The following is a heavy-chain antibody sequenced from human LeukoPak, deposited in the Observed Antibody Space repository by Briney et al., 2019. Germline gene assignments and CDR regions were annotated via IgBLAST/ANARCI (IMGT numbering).Heavy chain of an antibody. CDR2: IYYSGST. J-gene: IGHJ3*02. CDR3: ARGTFDI. CDR1: GGSISSGSYY. V-gene: IGHV4-61*10. Sequence: SETLSLTCTVSGGSISSGSYYWSWIRQPAGKGLEWIGYIYYSGSTNYNPSLKSRVTISGDTSKNQFSLKLRSVTAADTAVYYCARGTFDIWGQGTMVTVSS.